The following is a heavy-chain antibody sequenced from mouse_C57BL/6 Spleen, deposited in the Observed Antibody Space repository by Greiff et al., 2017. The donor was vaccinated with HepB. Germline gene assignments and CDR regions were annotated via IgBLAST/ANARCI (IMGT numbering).Heavy chain of an antibody. J-gene: IGHJ4*01. CDR1: GYTFTSYW. D-gene: IGHD2-3*01. CDR3: ARPYDGYYGYAMDY. V-gene: IGHV1-61*01. CDR2: IYPSDSET. Sequence: QVQLQQPGAELVRPGSSVKLSCKASGYTFTSYWMDWVKQRPGQGLEWIGNIYPSDSETHYNQKFKDKATLTVDKSSSTAYMQLSSLTSEDSAVYYCARPYDGYYGYAMDYWGQGTSVTVSS.